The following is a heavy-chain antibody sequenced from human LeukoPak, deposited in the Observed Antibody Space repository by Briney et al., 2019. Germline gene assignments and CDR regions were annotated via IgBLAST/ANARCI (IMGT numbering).Heavy chain of an antibody. CDR3: ARDRGGSYSAIDY. J-gene: IGHJ4*02. V-gene: IGHV3-48*04. Sequence: TGGSLRLSCAASGFTFSSYSMNWVRQAPGKGLEWVSFISSSSSTIYYADSVKGRFTISGDNAKNSLYLQMNSLRAEDTAVYYCARDRGGSYSAIDYWGQGTLVTVSS. CDR1: GFTFSSYS. D-gene: IGHD1-26*01. CDR2: ISSSSSTI.